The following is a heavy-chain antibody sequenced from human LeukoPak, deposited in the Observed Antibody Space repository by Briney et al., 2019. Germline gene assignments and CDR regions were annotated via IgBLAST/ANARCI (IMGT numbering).Heavy chain of an antibody. CDR3: ARDYKGIYCSGGSCSKSASWYFDL. Sequence: SETLSLTCTVSGGSISSYYWSWIRQPAGKGLEWIGRIYTSGSTTYNPSLKSRVTMSVDTSKNQFSLKLSSVTAADTAVYYCARDYKGIYCSGGSCSKSASWYFDLWGRGTLVTVSS. J-gene: IGHJ2*01. V-gene: IGHV4-4*07. CDR1: GGSISSYY. CDR2: IYTSGST. D-gene: IGHD2-15*01.